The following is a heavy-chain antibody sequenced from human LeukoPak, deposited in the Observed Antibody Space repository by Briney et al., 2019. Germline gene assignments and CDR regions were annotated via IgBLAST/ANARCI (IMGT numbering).Heavy chain of an antibody. CDR3: AKHSSSWYNAAFDK. Sequence: GGSLRLSCAASGFTFSSHAMSWVRQAPGKGLEWVSGISGSGGSTHYTASVKGRFTISRDNSKNTLNLQMNSLRAEDTAVYYCAKHSSSWYNAAFDKWGQGTMVTVSS. V-gene: IGHV3-23*01. CDR1: GFTFSSHA. J-gene: IGHJ3*02. CDR2: ISGSGGST. D-gene: IGHD6-13*01.